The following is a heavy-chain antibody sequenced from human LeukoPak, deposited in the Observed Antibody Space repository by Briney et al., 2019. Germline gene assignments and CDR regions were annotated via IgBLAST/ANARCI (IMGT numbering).Heavy chain of an antibody. Sequence: SETLSLTCAVYGGSFSDYYWNWIRQPQATGLEWIGVISDGGSTNYNPSLKSRVTRSSDTSNNRFYLKVNSVTAADTAVYYCARSGWNGGGGFDPWGQGTLVTVSS. CDR2: ISDGGST. V-gene: IGHV4-34*01. J-gene: IGHJ5*02. CDR1: GGSFSDYY. CDR3: ARSGWNGGGGFDP. D-gene: IGHD3-16*01.